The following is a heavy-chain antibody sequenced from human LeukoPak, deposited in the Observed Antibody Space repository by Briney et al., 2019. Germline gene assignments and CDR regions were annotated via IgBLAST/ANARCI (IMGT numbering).Heavy chain of an antibody. D-gene: IGHD2-2*01. CDR3: ARGRGGKYQLLYNWFDP. V-gene: IGHV1-8*01. Sequence: GESLKISCKGSGYTFTSYDINWVRQATGQGLEWMGWMNPNSGNTGYAQKFQGRVTMTRNTSISTAYMELGSLRSEDTAVYYCARGRGGKYQLLYNWFDPWGQGTLVTVSS. J-gene: IGHJ5*02. CDR2: MNPNSGNT. CDR1: GYTFTSYD.